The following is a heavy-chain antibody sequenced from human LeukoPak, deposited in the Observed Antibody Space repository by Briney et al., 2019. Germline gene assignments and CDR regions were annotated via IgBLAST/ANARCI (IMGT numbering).Heavy chain of an antibody. CDR2: IYYSGSI. Sequence: PSDTLSLTCAVSGYSISSSNWWGWIRQPTGKGLEWIGYIYYSGSIYYNPSLKSRVTMSVDTSKNQFSLKLSSVTAVDTAVYYCAITPQNSSGWSDYWGQGTLVTVSS. D-gene: IGHD6-19*01. CDR3: AITPQNSSGWSDY. J-gene: IGHJ4*02. CDR1: GYSISSSNW. V-gene: IGHV4-28*05.